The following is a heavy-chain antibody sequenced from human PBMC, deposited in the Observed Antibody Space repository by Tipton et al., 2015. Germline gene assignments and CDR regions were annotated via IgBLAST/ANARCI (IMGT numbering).Heavy chain of an antibody. J-gene: IGHJ4*02. Sequence: QSGPEVKKPGASVKVSCKASGYTFSNFGISWVRQAPGQGLEWMGGIIPISGTAVYAQNFQGRITITVDKSTKTASMELRSLTSDDTAVYYCARVATRSDWDYWGQGTLVTVSS. CDR1: GYTFSNFG. V-gene: IGHV1-69*06. D-gene: IGHD2-21*02. CDR3: ARVATRSDWDY. CDR2: IIPISGTA.